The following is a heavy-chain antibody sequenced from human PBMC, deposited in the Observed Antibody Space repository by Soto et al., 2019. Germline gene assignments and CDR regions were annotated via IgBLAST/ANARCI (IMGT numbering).Heavy chain of an antibody. CDR1: GFTVSSNY. Sequence: EVQLVESGGGLVQPGGSLRLSCAASGFTVSSNYMSWVRQAPGKGLEWVSVIYSGGSTYYADSVKGRFTISRHNSKNTLYLQMNSLRAEDTALYYCAGTYYYDSSGYYRFDYWGQGTLVTVSS. D-gene: IGHD3-22*01. V-gene: IGHV3-53*04. CDR2: IYSGGST. CDR3: AGTYYYDSSGYYRFDY. J-gene: IGHJ4*02.